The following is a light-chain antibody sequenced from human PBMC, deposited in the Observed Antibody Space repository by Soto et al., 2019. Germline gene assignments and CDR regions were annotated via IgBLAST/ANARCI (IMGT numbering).Light chain of an antibody. J-gene: IGKJ1*01. CDR3: QQYGSSGT. V-gene: IGKV3-20*01. CDR1: QSVSNNY. CDR2: VAS. Sequence: EIVLTQSPGTLSLSPGERATLSCRASQSVSNNYLAWYQQKPGQAPRLLIYVASNRPTGIPDRFSGSGSGTDFTLTISRLEPEDFAVYYCQQYGSSGTFGQGTKVEIK.